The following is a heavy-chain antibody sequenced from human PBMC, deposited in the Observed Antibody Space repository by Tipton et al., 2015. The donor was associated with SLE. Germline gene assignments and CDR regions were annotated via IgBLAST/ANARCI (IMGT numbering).Heavy chain of an antibody. CDR1: GGSFSDYY. D-gene: IGHD1-26*01. CDR2: ITHTGGT. Sequence: TLSLTCAVYGGSFSDYYWSWIRQTPGEGLEWSGEITHTGGTNYNPSLESRVTMSVDTSKNQFSLKLSSVTAADTAMYYCVRERKYVVRFRELVAPDLWGQGTAITVSS. CDR3: VRERKYVVRFRELVAPDL. J-gene: IGHJ3*01. V-gene: IGHV4-34*01.